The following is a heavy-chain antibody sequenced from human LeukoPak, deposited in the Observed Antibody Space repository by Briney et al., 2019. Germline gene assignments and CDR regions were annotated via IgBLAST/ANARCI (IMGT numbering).Heavy chain of an antibody. CDR2: ISSSSSYI. J-gene: IGHJ3*02. V-gene: IGHV3-21*01. D-gene: IGHD2-15*01. CDR1: GFTFSSYS. CDR3: ARYSPSVAFDI. Sequence: GGSLRLSCAASGFTFSSYSMNWVRQAPGKGLEWVSSISSSSSYIYYADSVKGRFTISRDNAKSSLYLQMNSLRAEDTAVYYRARYSPSVAFDIWGQGTMVTVSS.